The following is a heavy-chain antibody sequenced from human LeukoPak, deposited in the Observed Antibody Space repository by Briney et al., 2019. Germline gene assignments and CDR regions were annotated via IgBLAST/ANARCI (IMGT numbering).Heavy chain of an antibody. CDR2: ISSGSSYI. Sequence: GGSLRLSCAASGFTFSDYSINWVRQAPGKGLEGVSFISSGSSYIYYADSAKGRFTISRDNAKNSLYLQMNSLRAEDTAVYYCARDLSRGKSHAFDIWGQGTMVTVSS. J-gene: IGHJ3*02. CDR1: GFTFSDYS. CDR3: ARDLSRGKSHAFDI. V-gene: IGHV3-21*01. D-gene: IGHD1-26*01.